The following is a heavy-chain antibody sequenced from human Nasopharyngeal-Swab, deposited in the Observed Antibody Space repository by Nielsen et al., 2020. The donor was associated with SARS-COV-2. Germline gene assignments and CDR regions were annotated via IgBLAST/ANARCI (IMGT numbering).Heavy chain of an antibody. CDR1: GGSISSGGYY. D-gene: IGHD2-8*02. J-gene: IGHJ3*02. Sequence: SETPSLTCTVSGGSISSGGYYWSWIRQHPGKGLEWIGYIYYSGSTYYNPSLKSRVTISVDTSKNQFSLKLSSVTAADTAVYYCARSLGWWHYAFDIWGQGTMVTVSS. CDR3: ARSLGWWHYAFDI. CDR2: IYYSGST. V-gene: IGHV4-31*03.